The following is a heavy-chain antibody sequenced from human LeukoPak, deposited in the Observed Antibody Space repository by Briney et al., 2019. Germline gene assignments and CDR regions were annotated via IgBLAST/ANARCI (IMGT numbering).Heavy chain of an antibody. D-gene: IGHD2-15*01. CDR3: ARSLRRRAFDY. J-gene: IGHJ4*02. V-gene: IGHV1-18*01. CDR1: GYTFTSYG. Sequence: ASVKVSCKASGYTFTSYGISWVRQAPGQGLEWMGWISAYNGNTNYAQKFQGRVTMTRNTSISTAYMELSSLRSEDTAVYYCARSLRRRAFDYWGQGTLVTVSS. CDR2: ISAYNGNT.